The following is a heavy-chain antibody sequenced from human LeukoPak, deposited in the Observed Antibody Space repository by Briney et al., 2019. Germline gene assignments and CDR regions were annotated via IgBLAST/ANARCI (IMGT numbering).Heavy chain of an antibody. CDR2: IRSKAYGGTT. CDR1: GFTFGDYG. J-gene: IGHJ4*02. CDR3: TGSFGELSFFAH. V-gene: IGHV3-49*04. Sequence: PGGSLRLSCTASGFTFGDYGMSWVRQARGKGLEWVGFIRSKAYGGTTEYAASGKGRFTISRDDSKSIAYLQVNSLKTEDTAVYYCTGSFGELSFFAHWGQGTLVTVSS. D-gene: IGHD3-10*01.